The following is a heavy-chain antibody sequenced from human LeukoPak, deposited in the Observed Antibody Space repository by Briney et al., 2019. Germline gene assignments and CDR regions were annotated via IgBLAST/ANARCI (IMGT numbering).Heavy chain of an antibody. CDR1: GYTFTAYY. CDR3: ARGTYNNYAFDY. Sequence: ASVKVSCKASGYTFTAYYMHWVRQAPGQGLEWMGRINPNSGGTNYAQKIQGRVTTTRDTSISTAYLDLSNLRSDYTAMYYCARGTYNNYAFDYWGQGALVTVSS. J-gene: IGHJ4*02. CDR2: INPNSGGT. V-gene: IGHV1-2*06. D-gene: IGHD4-11*01.